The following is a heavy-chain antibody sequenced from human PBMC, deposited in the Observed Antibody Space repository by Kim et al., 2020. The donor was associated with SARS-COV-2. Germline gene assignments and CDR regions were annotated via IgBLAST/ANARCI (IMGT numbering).Heavy chain of an antibody. V-gene: IGHV3-43*01. CDR3: AKSLVVPVAGTYGMDV. D-gene: IGHD2-2*01. Sequence: SVKGRFTISRDNSKNSLYLQMNSLRTEDTALYYCAKSLVVPVAGTYGMDVWGQGTTVTVSS. J-gene: IGHJ6*02.